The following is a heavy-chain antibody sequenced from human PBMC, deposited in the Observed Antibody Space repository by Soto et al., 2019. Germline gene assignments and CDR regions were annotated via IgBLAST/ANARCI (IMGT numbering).Heavy chain of an antibody. J-gene: IGHJ6*02. CDR3: GRWNLSSSWGYYYYYGMDV. CDR1: GGSLSGYY. V-gene: IGHV4-34*01. Sequence: PSDTLSLTCGVYGGSLSGYYWSWIRHPPGKGRDCIVESNHSGSTNYPPPLKSRVTISADTSKNEFPLKLSSVTAAATAVYYCGRWNLSSSWGYYYYYGMDVWGQGTTVTVS. CDR2: SNHSGST. D-gene: IGHD6-13*01.